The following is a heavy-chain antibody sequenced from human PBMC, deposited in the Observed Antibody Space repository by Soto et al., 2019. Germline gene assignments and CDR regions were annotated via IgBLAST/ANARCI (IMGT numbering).Heavy chain of an antibody. D-gene: IGHD3-3*01. V-gene: IGHV1-18*01. CDR2: ISAYNGNT. Sequence: QVQLVQSGAEVKKPGASVKVSCKASGYTFTSYGISWVRQAPGQGLEWMGWISAYNGNTNYAQKLQGRVTMTTDTSTSTAYMELRSLRSDDTAVYYCARNPYLYYDFWSGASGYMDVWCKGTTVTVSS. J-gene: IGHJ6*03. CDR1: GYTFTSYG. CDR3: ARNPYLYYDFWSGASGYMDV.